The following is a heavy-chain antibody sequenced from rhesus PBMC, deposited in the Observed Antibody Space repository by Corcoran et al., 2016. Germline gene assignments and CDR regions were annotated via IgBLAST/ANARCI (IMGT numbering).Heavy chain of an antibody. CDR3: TRDWKAAGLPRFDY. CDR2: VSEICGTI. D-gene: IGHD6-25*01. V-gene: IGHV3-100*02. CDR1: GFTFSSYE. Sequence: DVQLVESGGGLVKPGGSLRLSCVASGFTFSSYEMHWVRLGPEEGLEWVSVVSEICGTIYYADSVKGRFTNSRDNAKNSLFLQMNSLRAEDTAVYYCTRDWKAAGLPRFDYCGQGVLVTVSS. J-gene: IGHJ4*01.